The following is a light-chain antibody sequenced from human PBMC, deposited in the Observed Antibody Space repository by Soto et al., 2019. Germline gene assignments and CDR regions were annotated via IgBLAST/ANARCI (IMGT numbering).Light chain of an antibody. CDR3: QQHISWPLT. V-gene: IGKV3-11*01. CDR1: QSVTNS. Sequence: IVLTQSPATLSLSPGERATLSSRASQSVTNSLAWYQQKNGQAPRLLVYDASNRATGIPTRFSGSGYGTDFNLTISNLEPEDFAVYYCQQHISWPLTFGGGTKVDIK. CDR2: DAS. J-gene: IGKJ4*01.